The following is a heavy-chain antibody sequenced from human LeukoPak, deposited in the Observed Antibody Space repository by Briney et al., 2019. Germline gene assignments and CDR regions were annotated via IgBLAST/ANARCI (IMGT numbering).Heavy chain of an antibody. CDR2: ISPDGSSA. D-gene: IGHD2/OR15-2a*01. Sequence: PGGSLRLSCAVSGLSLSSYWMQWVSQAPGKGLVWVARISPDGSSALSADSVRGRFTISRDNADNTLYLQLNSLRAEDTAVYYCARVSFCPRCHFDYWGQGTLVTVSS. V-gene: IGHV3-74*03. J-gene: IGHJ4*02. CDR3: ARVSFCPRCHFDY. CDR1: GLSLSSYW.